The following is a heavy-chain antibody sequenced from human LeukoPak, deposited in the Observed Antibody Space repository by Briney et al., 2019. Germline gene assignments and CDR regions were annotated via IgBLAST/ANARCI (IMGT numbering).Heavy chain of an antibody. CDR1: GGTFSSYG. V-gene: IGHV1-69*13. CDR3: ARSGEYQLPRRFDP. CDR2: IIPIFSTA. D-gene: IGHD2-2*01. Sequence: ASVKVSCKASGGTFSSYGISWVRQAPGQGLEWMGGIIPIFSTANYAQKFQGRVTITADESTSTAYMELSSLRSEDTAVYYCARSGEYQLPRRFDPWGQGTLVTVSS. J-gene: IGHJ5*02.